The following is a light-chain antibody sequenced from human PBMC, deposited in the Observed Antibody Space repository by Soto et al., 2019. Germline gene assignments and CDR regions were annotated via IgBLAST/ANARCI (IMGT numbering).Light chain of an antibody. CDR1: SSDVGGYNY. J-gene: IGLJ1*01. Sequence: QSVLTQPASVSGSPGQSITIPCTGTSSDVGGYNYVSWDQQHPGKAPKLMIYAVSSRPSGVSNRCPGSKSGNTASLTTSGRRAEDEADYYCSSYTSSNTEVFGTGNKLTVL. CDR3: SSYTSSNTEV. V-gene: IGLV2-14*01. CDR2: AVS.